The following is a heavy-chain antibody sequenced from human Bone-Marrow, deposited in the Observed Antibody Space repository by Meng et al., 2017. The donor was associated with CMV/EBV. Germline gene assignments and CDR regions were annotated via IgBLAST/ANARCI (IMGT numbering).Heavy chain of an antibody. D-gene: IGHD1-26*01. V-gene: IGHV3-21*01. CDR1: GFTFSSYS. J-gene: IGHJ6*02. CDR3: ARDLRTGATFKYYYGMDV. Sequence: GESLKISCAASGFTFSSYSMNWVRQAPGKGLEWVSSISSSSSYIYYADSVKGRFTISRDNAKNSLYLQMNSLRAEDTAVYYCARDLRTGATFKYYYGMDVWGPGTTVTVSS. CDR2: ISSSSSYI.